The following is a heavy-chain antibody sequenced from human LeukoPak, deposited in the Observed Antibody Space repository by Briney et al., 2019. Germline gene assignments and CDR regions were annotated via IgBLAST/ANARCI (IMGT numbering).Heavy chain of an antibody. CDR3: ARGRWIQLGAPPQYDSSGYSFDY. V-gene: IGHV4-34*01. D-gene: IGHD3-22*01. CDR1: GGSFSGYY. Sequence: PSETLSLTCAVYGGSFSGYYWSWIRQPPGKGLEWIGEINHSGSTNYNPSLKSRVTISVDTSKNQFSLKLSSVTAADTAVYYCARGRWIQLGAPPQYDSSGYSFDYWGQGTLVTVSS. CDR2: INHSGST. J-gene: IGHJ4*02.